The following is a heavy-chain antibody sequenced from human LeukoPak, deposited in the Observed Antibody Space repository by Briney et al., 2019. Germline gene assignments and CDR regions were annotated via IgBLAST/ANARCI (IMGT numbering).Heavy chain of an antibody. Sequence: ASVKVSCKASGYTFTSYGISWVRQAPGQGLEWMGWISAYNGNTNYAQKLQGRVTMTTDTSTSTAYMELRSLRSDDTAVYYCARTAYLRSARFYFDYWGQGTLVTVSP. CDR3: ARTAYLRSARFYFDY. CDR1: GYTFTSYG. V-gene: IGHV1-18*01. CDR2: ISAYNGNT. J-gene: IGHJ4*02. D-gene: IGHD6-6*01.